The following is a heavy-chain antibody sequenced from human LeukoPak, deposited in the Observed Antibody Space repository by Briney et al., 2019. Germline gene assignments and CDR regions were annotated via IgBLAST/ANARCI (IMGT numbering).Heavy chain of an antibody. CDR3: AKDLGDLRTIFGVGDLDY. CDR1: GFTFSSYG. Sequence: GGSLRLSCAASGFTFSSYGMHWVRQAPGKGLEWVAFIRYDGSNKYYADSVKGRFTISRDNSKNTLYLQMNSLRAEDTAVYYCAKDLGDLRTIFGVGDLDYWGQGTLVTVSS. CDR2: IRYDGSNK. D-gene: IGHD3-3*01. V-gene: IGHV3-30*02. J-gene: IGHJ4*02.